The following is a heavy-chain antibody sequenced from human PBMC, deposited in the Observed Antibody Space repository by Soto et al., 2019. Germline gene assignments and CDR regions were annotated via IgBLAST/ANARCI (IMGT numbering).Heavy chain of an antibody. CDR3: AKDNWAPYSKGWTIRFDP. CDR1: GFTFSSYA. CDR2: IGGSGSYT. D-gene: IGHD6-19*01. J-gene: IGHJ5*02. V-gene: IGHV3-23*01. Sequence: GGSLRLSCAASGFTFSSYAMGWVRQAPGEGLEWVSSIGGSGSYTYYADSVKGRFTISRDNFKSTLYLQMNSLRAEDTAVYYCAKDNWAPYSKGWTIRFDPWGQGTLVTGSS.